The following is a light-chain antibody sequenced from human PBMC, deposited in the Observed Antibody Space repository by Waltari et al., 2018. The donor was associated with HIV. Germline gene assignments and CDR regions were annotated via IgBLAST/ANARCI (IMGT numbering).Light chain of an antibody. J-gene: IGLJ2*01. CDR3: GTWDSSLSAGVV. V-gene: IGLV1-51*02. CDR2: ENN. CDR1: SSNIGNNY. Sequence: QSVLTQPPSVSAAPGQKVTISCSGSSSNIGNNYVSWYQQLPGPAPKLLIYENNKRPAGIPDRFSGSKSGTSATLGITGLQTGDEADYYCGTWDSSLSAGVVFGGGTKLTVL.